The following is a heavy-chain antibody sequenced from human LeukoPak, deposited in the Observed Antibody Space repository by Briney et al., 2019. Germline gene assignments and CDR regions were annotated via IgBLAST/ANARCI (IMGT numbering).Heavy chain of an antibody. CDR2: ISSSGNYA. J-gene: IGHJ4*02. CDR1: RFTFSDYY. CDR3: ARADRTSWFDY. D-gene: IGHD2-2*01. V-gene: IGHV3-11*05. Sequence: WGSPRLSCAASRFTFSDYYMVWIPQAPGKGLEWISYISSSGNYANYADSVKGRFTISRDNAKNSLSLQMNSLRPDDTAVYYCARADRTSWFDYCGQRVLFSASS.